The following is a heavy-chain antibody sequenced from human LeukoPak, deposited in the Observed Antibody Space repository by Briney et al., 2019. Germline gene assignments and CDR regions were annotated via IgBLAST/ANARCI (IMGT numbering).Heavy chain of an antibody. CDR3: AKSAYSWFYFDY. J-gene: IGHJ4*02. CDR1: GFTFSSYG. CDR2: ISYDGSNK. V-gene: IGHV3-30*18. Sequence: GRSLRLSCAASGFTFSSYGIHWVRQAPGKGLKWVAVISYDGSNKDYADSVKGRFTISRDNSKNTVNLQMNSLRAEDTAVYYCAKSAYSWFYFDYWGQGTLVAVSS. D-gene: IGHD2-21*01.